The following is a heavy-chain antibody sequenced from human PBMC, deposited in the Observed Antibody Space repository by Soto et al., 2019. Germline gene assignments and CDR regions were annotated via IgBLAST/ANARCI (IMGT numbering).Heavy chain of an antibody. Sequence: SVKVSCKASGGTFSSYAISWVRQAPGQGLEWMGGIIPIFGTANYAQKFQGRVTITADESTSTAYMELSSLRSDDTAVYYCARDLKPLAYCISTTCYDAFDIWGQGTMVTVSS. CDR1: GGTFSSYA. CDR3: ARDLKPLAYCISTTCYDAFDI. J-gene: IGHJ3*02. CDR2: IIPIFGTA. D-gene: IGHD2-2*01. V-gene: IGHV1-69*13.